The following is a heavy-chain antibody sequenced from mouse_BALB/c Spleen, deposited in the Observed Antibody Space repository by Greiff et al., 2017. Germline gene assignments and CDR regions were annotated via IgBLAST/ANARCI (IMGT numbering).Heavy chain of an antibody. CDR3: ARDGTEYFDV. V-gene: IGHV7-3*02. D-gene: IGHD3-3*01. CDR1: GFTFTDYY. J-gene: IGHJ1*01. Sequence: EVKLMESGGGLVQPGGSLRLSCATSGFTFTDYYMSWVRQPPGKALEWLGFIRNKANGYTTEYSASVKGRFTISRDNSQSILYLQMNTLRAEDSATYYCARDGTEYFDVGGAGTTVTVSS. CDR2: IRNKANGYTT.